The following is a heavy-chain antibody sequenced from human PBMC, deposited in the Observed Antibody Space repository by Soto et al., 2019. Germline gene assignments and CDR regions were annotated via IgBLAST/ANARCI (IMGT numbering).Heavy chain of an antibody. V-gene: IGHV3-73*02. CDR1: GFPFSGSA. CDR2: IRSKANNYAT. Sequence: EVQLVESGGGLVQPGGSLKLSCVASGFPFSGSAVHWVRQASGKGLEWIGRIRSKANNYATTYTASVEGRFSISRDDSKNTAYLQMYSLKTEDTAVYYCTSPGDFQDYWGQGTLFTVSS. CDR3: TSPGDFQDY. J-gene: IGHJ4*02. D-gene: IGHD4-17*01.